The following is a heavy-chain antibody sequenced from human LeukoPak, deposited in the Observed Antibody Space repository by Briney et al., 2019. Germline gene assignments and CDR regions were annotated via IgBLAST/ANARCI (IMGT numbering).Heavy chain of an antibody. D-gene: IGHD1-26*01. V-gene: IGHV3-30*02. J-gene: IGHJ6*03. Sequence: PGGSLRLSCAASGFTFSSYGMHWVRQPPGKGLEWVAFIRYDGSNKYYTDSVKGRFTISRDNSKNTLYLQMNSLRAEDTAVYYCAKGRGWEASYYYYYMDVRGKGTTVTISS. CDR1: GFTFSSYG. CDR3: AKGRGWEASYYYYYMDV. CDR2: IRYDGSNK.